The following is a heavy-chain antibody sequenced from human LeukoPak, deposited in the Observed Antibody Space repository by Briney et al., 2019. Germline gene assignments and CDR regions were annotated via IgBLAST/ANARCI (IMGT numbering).Heavy chain of an antibody. CDR1: GGSISSSSYY. Sequence: SETLSLTCTVSGGSISSSSYYWGWIRQPPGKGLEWIGSIYYSGSTYYNPSLKSRVTISVDTSKNQFSLKLSSVTAADTAVYYCARDGRESSGYYSHYWGQGTLVTVSS. J-gene: IGHJ4*02. V-gene: IGHV4-39*07. CDR3: ARDGRESSGYYSHY. CDR2: IYYSGST. D-gene: IGHD3-22*01.